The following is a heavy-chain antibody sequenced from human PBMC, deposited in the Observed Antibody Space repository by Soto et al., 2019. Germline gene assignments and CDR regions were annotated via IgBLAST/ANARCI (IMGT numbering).Heavy chain of an antibody. J-gene: IGHJ4*02. CDR1: GGSFSGYY. CDR3: AGGPLHYDYVWGSYRYTGGDSTISDY. D-gene: IGHD3-16*02. CDR2: INHSGST. V-gene: IGHV4-34*01. Sequence: SETLSLTCAVYGGSFSGYYWSWIRQPPGKGLEWIREINHSGSTNYNPSLKSRVTISVDTSKNQFSLKLSSVTAADTAVYYCAGGPLHYDYVWGSYRYTGGDSTISDYWGQGTLVTVSS.